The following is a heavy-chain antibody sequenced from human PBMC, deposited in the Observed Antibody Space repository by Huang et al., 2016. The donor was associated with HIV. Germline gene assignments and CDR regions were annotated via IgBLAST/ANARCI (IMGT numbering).Heavy chain of an antibody. Sequence: EVHLVESGGGLVQPGRSLRLSCGASGFAFYDFSMHWFRQRPGKGLEYVSGITGDSDRVFYAASVKGRFTISRDNAKNSLYLQMNSLRVEDTALYYCAHLPEPSSPWTDYWGQGTLVTVSS. J-gene: IGHJ4*02. CDR2: ITGDSDRV. V-gene: IGHV3-9*01. CDR3: AHLPEPSSPWTDY. CDR1: GFAFYDFS. D-gene: IGHD1-1*01.